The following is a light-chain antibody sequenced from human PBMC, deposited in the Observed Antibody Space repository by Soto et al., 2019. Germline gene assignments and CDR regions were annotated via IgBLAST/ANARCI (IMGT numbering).Light chain of an antibody. V-gene: IGKV3D-20*01. J-gene: IGKJ4*01. CDR2: DAS. CDR3: QHYVTWPLA. CDR1: QRVSSSF. Sequence: EIVLTQSPATLSLSPGERATLSCGASQRVSSSFLAWYQQKPGLAPRLLIYDASSRATGIPDRFSGSGSGTAFTLTISRLEPEDFAVYYCQHYVTWPLAFGGGTRVENK.